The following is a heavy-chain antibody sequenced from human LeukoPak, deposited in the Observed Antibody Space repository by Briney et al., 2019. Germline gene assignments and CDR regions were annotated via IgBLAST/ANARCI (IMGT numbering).Heavy chain of an antibody. V-gene: IGHV1-69*01. D-gene: IGHD2-15*01. J-gene: IGHJ6*02. CDR2: IIPIFGTA. CDR3: ASNQDIVVVVAATRRKYYYGMDA. Sequence: SVKVSCKASGGTFSSYAISWVRQAPGQGLEWMGGIIPIFGTANYAQKFQGRVTITADESTSTAYMELSSLRSEDTAVYYCASNQDIVVVVAATRRKYYYGMDARGPGTTVTVSS. CDR1: GGTFSSYA.